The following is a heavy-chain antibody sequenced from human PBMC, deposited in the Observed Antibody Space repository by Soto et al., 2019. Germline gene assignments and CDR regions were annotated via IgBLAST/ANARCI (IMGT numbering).Heavy chain of an antibody. D-gene: IGHD3-10*01. CDR3: ARDQGGYGSGSYYSWGYYYNYYGMDV. CDR1: GFTFSSYS. CDR2: ISSSSSYI. V-gene: IGHV3-21*01. J-gene: IGHJ6*02. Sequence: GGSLRLSCAASGFTFSSYSMNWVRQAPGKGLEWVSSISSSSSYIYYADSVKGRFTISRDNAKNSLYLQMNSLRAEDTAVYYCARDQGGYGSGSYYSWGYYYNYYGMDVWGQGTTVTVSS.